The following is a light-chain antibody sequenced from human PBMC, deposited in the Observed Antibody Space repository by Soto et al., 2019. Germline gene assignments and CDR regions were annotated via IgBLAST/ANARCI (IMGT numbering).Light chain of an antibody. CDR1: HGIGNA. CDR2: GAS. V-gene: IGKV1-6*01. J-gene: IGKJ1*01. CDR3: LQDSNYPWT. Sequence: AIQMTQSPSALSSSVGDRVTISCRASHGIGNALVWYQQKPGKPPQVLIYGASNLQSGVPQRFSGSGSGTDFTLAISSLQPEDSATYYCLQDSNYPWTFGQGTKVEIK.